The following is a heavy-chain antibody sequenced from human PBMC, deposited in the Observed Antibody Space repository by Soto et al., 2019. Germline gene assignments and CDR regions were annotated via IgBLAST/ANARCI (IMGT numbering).Heavy chain of an antibody. CDR2: INHSGSA. V-gene: IGHV4-34*01. D-gene: IGHD2-21*01. CDR1: GGSFSHYY. Sequence: SETLSLTCAVYGGSFSHYYWNWIRQPPGKGLEWVGEINHSGSANYNPSLKSRVTISLDTSRNQFSLKLNSVTAADTAVYYCARGLLTDASGIVAYWGQGALVTVSS. CDR3: ARGLLTDASGIVAY. J-gene: IGHJ4*02.